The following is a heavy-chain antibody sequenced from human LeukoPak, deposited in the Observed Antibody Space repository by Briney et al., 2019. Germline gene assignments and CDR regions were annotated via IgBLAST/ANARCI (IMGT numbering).Heavy chain of an antibody. CDR2: ISGSGGST. J-gene: IGHJ5*02. V-gene: IGHV3-23*01. D-gene: IGHD4-17*01. CDR1: GFTFSSYA. Sequence: GGSLRLSCAASGFTFSSYAMSWVRQAPGKGLEWDSAISGSGGSTYYADSVKGRFTISRDNSKNTLYLQMNSLRAEDTAVYYCAKVGLGDYGDYGWFDPWGQGTLVTVSS. CDR3: AKVGLGDYGDYGWFDP.